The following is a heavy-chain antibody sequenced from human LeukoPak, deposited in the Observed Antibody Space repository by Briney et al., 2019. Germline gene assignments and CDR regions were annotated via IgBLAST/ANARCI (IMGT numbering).Heavy chain of an antibody. J-gene: IGHJ4*02. D-gene: IGHD6-6*01. CDR1: GGSINSGSYY. CDR3: AAAATSSSSELGY. Sequence: SETLSLTCTVSGGSINSGSYYCSWIRQHPGKGLEWIGYIHYSGSTYYNPSLKSRLTISVDTSKNQLSLKLSSVTAADTAVYYCAAAATSSSSELGYWGQGTLVTVSS. CDR2: IHYSGST. V-gene: IGHV4-31*03.